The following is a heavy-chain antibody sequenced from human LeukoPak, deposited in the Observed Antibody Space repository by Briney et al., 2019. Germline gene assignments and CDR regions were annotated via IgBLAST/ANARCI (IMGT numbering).Heavy chain of an antibody. V-gene: IGHV4-31*03. Sequence: PSETLSLTCTVSGGFISSGGYYWSWIRQHPGKGLEWIGYIYNSGSTYYNPSLKSRVTISVDTSKNQFSLKLSSVTAADTAVYYCARGLVVAAPWGQGTLVTVSS. CDR1: GGFISSGGYY. J-gene: IGHJ5*02. CDR2: IYNSGST. D-gene: IGHD2-15*01. CDR3: ARGLVVAAP.